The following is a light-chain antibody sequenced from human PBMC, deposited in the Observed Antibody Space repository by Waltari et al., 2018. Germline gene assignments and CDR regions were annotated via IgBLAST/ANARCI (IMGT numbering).Light chain of an antibody. CDR1: SSNIGAGYD. V-gene: IGLV1-40*01. J-gene: IGLJ2*01. CDR2: GNS. Sequence: QSVLTQPPSVSGAPGQRVTISCTGSSSNIGAGYDVHWYQQLPGTAPKLLIYGNSNRPSGVPDRFSGSKSGTSASLAITGLQAEDEADYYCQSYDSSLSGPNYVVFGGGTKLTVL. CDR3: QSYDSSLSGPNYVV.